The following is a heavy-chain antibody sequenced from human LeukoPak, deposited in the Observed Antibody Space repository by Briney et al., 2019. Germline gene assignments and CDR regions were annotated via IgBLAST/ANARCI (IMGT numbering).Heavy chain of an antibody. CDR3: ARRGIRSTADY. V-gene: IGHV4-39*01. CDR1: GGSISSSSYY. Sequence: SETLSLTCTVSGGSISSSSYYWGWIRQPPGKGLEWIGSIYYSGSTYYNPSLKSRVTISVDTSKNQFSLKLSSVTAADTAVYYCARRGIRSTADYWGQGTLVTVSS. CDR2: IYYSGST. D-gene: IGHD3-16*01. J-gene: IGHJ4*02.